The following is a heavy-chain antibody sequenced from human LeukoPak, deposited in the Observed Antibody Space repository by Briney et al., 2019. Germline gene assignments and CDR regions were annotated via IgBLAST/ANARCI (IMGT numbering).Heavy chain of an antibody. CDR2: ISYDGSNK. CDR3: AKVAKYYYGSETYYFFEH. V-gene: IGHV3-30*18. D-gene: IGHD3-10*01. Sequence: PGGSLRLSCAASGFTFSSYGMHWVRQAPGKGLEWVAVISYDGSNKYYADSVKGRFTISRDNSKNTLYLQMNSLRVEDTAVYYCAKVAKYYYGSETYYFFEHWGQGTPVTASS. CDR1: GFTFSSYG. J-gene: IGHJ4*02.